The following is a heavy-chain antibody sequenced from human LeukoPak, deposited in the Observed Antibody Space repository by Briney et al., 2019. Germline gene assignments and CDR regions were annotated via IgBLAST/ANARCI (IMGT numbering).Heavy chain of an antibody. CDR1: GYTFSSYD. D-gene: IGHD3-10*01. CDR2: MNPNSGHSVNT. J-gene: IGHJ6*02. Sequence: ASVKVSCKASGYTFSSYDINWVRQATGQGLEWMGWMNPNSGHSVNTAYAQEFQGRVTMTRNTSIRTAYMELTSLRSEDTAVYYCARYGLPFGVPPNYYGMDVWGQGTTVTVSS. V-gene: IGHV1-8*01. CDR3: ARYGLPFGVPPNYYGMDV.